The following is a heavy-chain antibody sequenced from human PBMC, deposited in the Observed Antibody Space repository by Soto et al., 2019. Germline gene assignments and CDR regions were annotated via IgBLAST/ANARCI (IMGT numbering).Heavy chain of an antibody. J-gene: IGHJ4*02. CDR2: IYHSGHT. CDR3: ASIAYSASGFDY. Sequence: SETLSLTCNVSGGSITNNNWWSWVRQPPGEGLEWIGAIYHSGHTNFNPSLKSRATLSLDYSENQFSLKLTSATAADTAIYYCASIAYSASGFDYWGQGTLVTVSS. CDR1: GGSITNNNW. D-gene: IGHD1-26*01. V-gene: IGHV4-4*02.